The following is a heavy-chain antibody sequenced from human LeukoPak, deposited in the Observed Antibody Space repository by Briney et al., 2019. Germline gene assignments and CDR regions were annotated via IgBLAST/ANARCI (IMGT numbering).Heavy chain of an antibody. Sequence: GASVTVSCTVSGYTLTELSMHWVRQAPGTGLEWMGGFDPEDGETIYAQKFQGRVTITADGSTSTAYMELSSLRSEDTAVYYCARDRRPSIVGAMTFDYWGQGTLVTVSS. V-gene: IGHV1-24*01. CDR3: ARDRRPSIVGAMTFDY. CDR1: GYTLTELS. CDR2: FDPEDGET. D-gene: IGHD1-26*01. J-gene: IGHJ4*02.